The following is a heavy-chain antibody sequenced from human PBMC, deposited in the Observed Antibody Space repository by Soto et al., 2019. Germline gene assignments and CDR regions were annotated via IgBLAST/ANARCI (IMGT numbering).Heavy chain of an antibody. CDR2: ITYDGANG. Sequence: PGGSLRLSCLASGFIFRSYAMHWVRQAPGKGLEWVAVITYDGANGYYADSVKGRFTISRDDANNSLFLQMSSLRAEDTAVYYCTREHVVTIFRRGQRGSFDNWSQGTLVTVS. CDR3: TREHVVTIFRRGQRGSFDN. J-gene: IGHJ4*02. CDR1: GFIFRSYA. D-gene: IGHD3-9*01. V-gene: IGHV3-30-3*01.